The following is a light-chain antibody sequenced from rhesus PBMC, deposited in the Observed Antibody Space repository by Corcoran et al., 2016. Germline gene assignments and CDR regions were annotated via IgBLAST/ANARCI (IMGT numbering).Light chain of an antibody. CDR1: QDISSY. V-gene: IGKV1-38*01. J-gene: IGKJ2*01. Sequence: DIQLTQSPSSLSASVGDRVTITCRASQDISSYLAWYQQNPGKATNLLIYDASNLQSGIPSRFSGRGAGTHFTLTISSLQPEVFAVYYCQQRDGYPYSFGRGTKVEIK. CDR2: DAS. CDR3: QQRDGYPYS.